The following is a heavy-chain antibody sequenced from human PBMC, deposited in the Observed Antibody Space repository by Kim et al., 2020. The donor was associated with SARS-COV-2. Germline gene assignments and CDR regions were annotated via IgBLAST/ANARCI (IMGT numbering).Heavy chain of an antibody. CDR1: GYTFTDYY. Sequence: ASVKVSCKASGYTFTDYYMYWVRQAPGQGLEWMGWINPKSGGTNYAQNFQGRVSMTRDTSISTAYMELSRLTSDDTAMFYCAAGSRSAGNCKPHYCGHGTLVT. J-gene: IGHJ4*01. V-gene: IGHV1-2*02. CDR3: AAGSRSAGNCKPHY. D-gene: IGHD2-15*01. CDR2: INPKSGGT.